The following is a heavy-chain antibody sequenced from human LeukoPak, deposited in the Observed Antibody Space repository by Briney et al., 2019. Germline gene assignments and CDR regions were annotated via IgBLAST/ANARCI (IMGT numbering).Heavy chain of an antibody. J-gene: IGHJ4*02. CDR1: GYTFTGYY. D-gene: IGHD3-10*01. CDR2: INPNSGGT. V-gene: IGHV1-2*02. Sequence: ASVKVSCKASGYTFTGYYMHWVRQAPGQGLEWMGWINPNSGGTNYAQKFQGRVTMTRDTSISTAYMELSRLRSDDTAVYYCARGTGLLWFGEFPFDYWGQGTLVTVSS. CDR3: ARGTGLLWFGEFPFDY.